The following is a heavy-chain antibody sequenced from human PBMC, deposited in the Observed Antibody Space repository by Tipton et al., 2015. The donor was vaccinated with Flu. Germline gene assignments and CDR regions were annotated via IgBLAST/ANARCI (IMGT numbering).Heavy chain of an antibody. CDR1: GFTFSRYA. D-gene: IGHD6-19*01. J-gene: IGHJ4*02. V-gene: IGHV3-23*01. CDR3: AKVIPELVAGLDY. Sequence: SLRLSCEASGFTFSRYAMSWVRQAPGKGLEWVSGISGGGAITYFADSVKGRFTISRGNSKNTLVLQMNSLRAEDTAVYYCAKVIPELVAGLDYWGQGTLVTVSS. CDR2: ISGGGAIT.